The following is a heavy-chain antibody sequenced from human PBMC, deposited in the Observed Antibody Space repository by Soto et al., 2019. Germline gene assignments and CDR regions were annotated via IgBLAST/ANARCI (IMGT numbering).Heavy chain of an antibody. D-gene: IGHD2-2*01. CDR3: ARDLGYCSSTSCYLDAFDI. CDR1: GYTFTSYA. V-gene: IGHV1-3*01. J-gene: IGHJ3*02. Sequence: QVQLVQSGAEVKKPGASVKVSCKASGYTFTSYAMHWVRQAPGQRLEWMGWINPGNGNTKYSQKFQGRVTITRDTSASTAYMELSSLRSEDTAVYYCARDLGYCSSTSCYLDAFDIWGQGTMVTVSS. CDR2: INPGNGNT.